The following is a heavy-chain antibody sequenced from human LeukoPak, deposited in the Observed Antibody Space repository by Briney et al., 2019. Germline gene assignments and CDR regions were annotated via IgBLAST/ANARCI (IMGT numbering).Heavy chain of an antibody. CDR2: IKQDGSDT. D-gene: IGHD1-1*01. Sequence: GGSLRLSCAASGFTFSSYWMSWVRQAPGRGLEWVANIKQDGSDTYYTGSVKGRFTISRENAKNSLYLQMNSLRAGDTAVYYCARVAKERVGGVYYFDYWGQGTLVTVSS. V-gene: IGHV3-7*01. CDR1: GFTFSSYW. CDR3: ARVAKERVGGVYYFDY. J-gene: IGHJ4*02.